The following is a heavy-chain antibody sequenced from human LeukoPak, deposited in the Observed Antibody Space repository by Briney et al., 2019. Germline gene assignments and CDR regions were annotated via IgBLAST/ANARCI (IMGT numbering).Heavy chain of an antibody. CDR2: MNPNRGNT. J-gene: IGHJ6*02. Sequence: ASVKVSCKASGYTFTSYDINWVRQATGQGLEWMGWMNPNRGNTGYVQKFQGRVTMTRNTSISTAYMELSSLRSEDTAVYYCARGYDTTNNYYYYGMDVWGQGTTVTVSS. V-gene: IGHV1-8*01. D-gene: IGHD3-9*01. CDR3: ARGYDTTNNYYYYGMDV. CDR1: GYTFTSYD.